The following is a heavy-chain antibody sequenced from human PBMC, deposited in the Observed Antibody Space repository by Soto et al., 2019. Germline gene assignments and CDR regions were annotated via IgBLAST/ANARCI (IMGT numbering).Heavy chain of an antibody. CDR3: VKDGSSGWPYYYGLDV. D-gene: IGHD6-19*01. V-gene: IGHV3-30*18. Sequence: QVQLVESGGGVVQPGRSLRLSCAASGFTFSSYGMHWVRQAPGKGLEWVAVISYDGSNKYYADSVKGRFTIARDNSKNTRFLHISSLRAEDTAVYYCVKDGSSGWPYYYGLDVWGQGTSVTVSS. CDR2: ISYDGSNK. J-gene: IGHJ6*02. CDR1: GFTFSSYG.